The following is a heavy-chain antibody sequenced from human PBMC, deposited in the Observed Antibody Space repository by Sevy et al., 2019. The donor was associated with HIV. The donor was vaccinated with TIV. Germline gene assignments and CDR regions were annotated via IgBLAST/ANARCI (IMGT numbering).Heavy chain of an antibody. CDR2: ISSSGSTI. Sequence: GGSLRLSCAASGFTFSDYYMSWIRQAPGKGLEWVSYISSSGSTIYYAHSVKGRFTISRDNAKNSLYLQMNSLRAEDTAVYYCARGGSSWYGYYYYYGMDVWGQGTTVTVSS. CDR3: ARGGSSWYGYYYYYGMDV. J-gene: IGHJ6*02. CDR1: GFTFSDYY. V-gene: IGHV3-11*01. D-gene: IGHD6-13*01.